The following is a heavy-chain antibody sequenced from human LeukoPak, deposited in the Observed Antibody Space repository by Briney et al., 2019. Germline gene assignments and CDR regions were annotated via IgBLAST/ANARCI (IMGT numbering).Heavy chain of an antibody. CDR1: GESISGFY. CDR3: ARGVVIAPQTFDY. CDR2: IYYSGST. J-gene: IGHJ4*02. V-gene: IGHV4-59*01. Sequence: SETLSLTCTVSGESISGFYWTWTRQPPGKGLEWIGYIYYSGSTNYNPSLRSRVTISVDTSKNQFSLKLSSVTAADTAVYYCARGVVIAPQTFDYWGQGTLVTVSS. D-gene: IGHD2-21*01.